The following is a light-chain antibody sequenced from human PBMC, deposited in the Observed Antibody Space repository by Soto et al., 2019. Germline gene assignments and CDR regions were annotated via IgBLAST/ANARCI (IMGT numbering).Light chain of an antibody. CDR1: HTFLYRDGNTY. CDR2: KVS. V-gene: IGKV2-30*01. Sequence: VVITQSPLSLPVILGLPSSISCRSSHTFLYRDGNTYLNWFHQRPGQSPRRLISKVSNLDSGVPDRFSGSGSDTEFTLTITRLQAEDVAAYYCEQGKHRPNTFGQGTRLEIK. CDR3: EQGKHRPNT. J-gene: IGKJ5*01.